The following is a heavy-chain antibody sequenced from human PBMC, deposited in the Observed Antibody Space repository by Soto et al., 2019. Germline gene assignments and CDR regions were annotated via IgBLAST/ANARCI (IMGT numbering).Heavy chain of an antibody. CDR1: GGSISSGDYY. CDR3: ARDVVVVPAAIPFPGGYYGMDV. J-gene: IGHJ6*02. CDR2: IYYSGST. V-gene: IGHV4-30-4*01. Sequence: PSETLSLTCTVSGGSISSGDYYWSWIRQHTGKGLDWIRYIYYSGSTYYNPSLKSRVTISVDTSKNQFSLKLSSVTAADTAVYYCARDVVVVPAAIPFPGGYYGMDVWGQGTTVTVSS. D-gene: IGHD2-2*02.